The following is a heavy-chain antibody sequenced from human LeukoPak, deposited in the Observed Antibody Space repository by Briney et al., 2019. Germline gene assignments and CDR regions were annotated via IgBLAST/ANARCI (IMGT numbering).Heavy chain of an antibody. V-gene: IGHV1-18*01. J-gene: IGHJ4*02. CDR2: ISAYNGNT. D-gene: IGHD6-19*01. Sequence: ASVKVSCKASGYTFTSYGISWVRQAPGQGLEWMGWISAYNGNTNYAQKLQGRVTMTTDTSTSTAYMELRSLRSDDTAVYYCARAGSGWYERYYFDYWGQGTLVTVSS. CDR3: ARAGSGWYERYYFDY. CDR1: GYTFTSYG.